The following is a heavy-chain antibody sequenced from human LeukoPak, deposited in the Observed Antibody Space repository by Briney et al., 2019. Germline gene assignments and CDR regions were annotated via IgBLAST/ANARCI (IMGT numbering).Heavy chain of an antibody. D-gene: IGHD2/OR15-2a*01. CDR3: ARTPWDNRYYYMDV. Sequence: SETLSLTCIVSGGSISSYYWSWIRQPPGKGLEWIGYIYYSGSSNYNPSLKSRVTISVDTSKNQFSLKLSSVTAADTAVYYCARTPWDNRYYYMDVWGKGTTVTVSS. J-gene: IGHJ6*03. V-gene: IGHV4-59*01. CDR1: GGSISSYY. CDR2: IYYSGSS.